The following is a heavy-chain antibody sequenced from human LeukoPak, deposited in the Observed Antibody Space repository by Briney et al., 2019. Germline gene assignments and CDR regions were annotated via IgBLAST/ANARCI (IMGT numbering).Heavy chain of an antibody. Sequence: GGSLRLSCAVSGFTFSSHWMHWVRQAPGKGLEWVAVISYDGISKLYADSVKGRFTISRDNSKNTLYLQMHSLRAEDTAVYYCVKDYSTIAAAANPLFDYWGQGALVTVSS. V-gene: IGHV3-30*18. J-gene: IGHJ4*02. D-gene: IGHD6-13*01. CDR2: ISYDGISK. CDR3: VKDYSTIAAAANPLFDY. CDR1: GFTFSSHW.